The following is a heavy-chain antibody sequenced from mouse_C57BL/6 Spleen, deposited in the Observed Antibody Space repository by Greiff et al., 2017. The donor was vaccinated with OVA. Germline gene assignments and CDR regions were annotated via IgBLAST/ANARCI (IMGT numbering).Heavy chain of an antibody. CDR1: GFSLTSYA. D-gene: IGHD1-1*01. CDR2: IWTGGGT. Sequence: VKVVESGPGLVAPSQSLSITCTVSGFSLTSYAISWVRQPPGKGLEWLGVIWTGGGTNYNSALKSRLSISKDNSKSQVFLKMNSLQTDDTARYYCARVDYYGSSPYAMDYWGQGTSVTVSS. J-gene: IGHJ4*01. V-gene: IGHV2-9-1*01. CDR3: ARVDYYGSSPYAMDY.